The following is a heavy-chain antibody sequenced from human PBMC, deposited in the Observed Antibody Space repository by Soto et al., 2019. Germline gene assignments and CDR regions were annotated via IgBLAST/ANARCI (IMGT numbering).Heavy chain of an antibody. J-gene: IGHJ4*02. D-gene: IGHD6-19*01. CDR3: AGENVAVPAYF. CDR2: INSDGSST. Sequence: GGSLRLSCAASGFTFSSYWVHWIRQAPGKGLVWVSRINSDGSSTTYVDSLRGRFTISRDNAKNSVYLQMNSLRVDDTAVYFCAGENVAVPAYFWGQGTLVTVSS. V-gene: IGHV3-74*01. CDR1: GFTFSSYW.